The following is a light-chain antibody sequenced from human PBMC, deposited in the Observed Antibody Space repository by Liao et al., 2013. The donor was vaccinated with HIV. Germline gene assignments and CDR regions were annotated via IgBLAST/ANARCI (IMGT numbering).Light chain of an antibody. CDR3: QVWDNSRDHYV. CDR1: NIGSNS. Sequence: SYVLTQPPSVSVAPGQTARITCGRNNIGSNSVHWYRQKPGQAPMMVIYYNSDRPSGIPERFSGSNSGNMATLIISRVEAGDEADYYCQVWDNSRDHYVFGSGTKVTVL. V-gene: IGLV3-21*01. J-gene: IGLJ1*01. CDR2: YNS.